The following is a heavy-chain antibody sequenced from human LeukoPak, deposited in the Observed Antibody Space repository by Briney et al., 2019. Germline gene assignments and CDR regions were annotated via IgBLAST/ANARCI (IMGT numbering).Heavy chain of an antibody. CDR2: IKSKSDGGKT. V-gene: IGHV3-15*05. CDR3: TQELRLELVEVDR. Sequence: GSLRLSCAAYGFTFTNAWMRWVRQAPGKGLEWVGRIKSKSDGGKTDYAAPVKGRFTISRDDSKNTLYLQMNSLKTDDTAVYYCTQELRLELVEVDRWGQGTLVTVSS. CDR1: GFTFTNAW. J-gene: IGHJ4*02. D-gene: IGHD1-26*01.